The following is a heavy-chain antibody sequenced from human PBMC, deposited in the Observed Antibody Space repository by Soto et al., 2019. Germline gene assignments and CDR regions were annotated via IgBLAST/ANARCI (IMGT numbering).Heavy chain of an antibody. CDR1: GYTFTGYY. J-gene: IGHJ3*01. D-gene: IGHD3-22*01. V-gene: IGHV1-2*04. CDR2: INPNSGGT. CDR3: ARKRRPYYYDSSGYYAGMDAFDF. Sequence: GASVKVSCKASGYTFTGYYMHWVRQAPGQGLEWMGWINPNSGGTNYAQKFQGWVTMTRDTSTSTAYMELSRLRSDETAVYYCARKRRPYYYDSSGYYAGMDAFDFWGQGTMVPVSS.